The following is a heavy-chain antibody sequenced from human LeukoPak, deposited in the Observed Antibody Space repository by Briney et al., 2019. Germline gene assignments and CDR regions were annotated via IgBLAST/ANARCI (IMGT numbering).Heavy chain of an antibody. CDR2: INPDSGGA. V-gene: IGHV1-2*06. CDR3: ARVVGSGWYPAIFDY. Sequence: ASVKVSCKASGYTFTGYYIHWVRQAPGQGLEWMGRINPDSGGADYALKFQGRVTMTRDTSISTAYMELSSLRSEDTAVYYCARVVGSGWYPAIFDYWGQGTLVTVSS. D-gene: IGHD6-19*01. J-gene: IGHJ4*02. CDR1: GYTFTGYY.